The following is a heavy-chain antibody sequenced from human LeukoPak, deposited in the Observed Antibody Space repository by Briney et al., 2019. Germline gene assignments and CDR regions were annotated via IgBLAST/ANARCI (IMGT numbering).Heavy chain of an antibody. V-gene: IGHV1-69*04. CDR3: ARGEDDILTGYRDY. CDR1: GGTFSSYA. J-gene: IGHJ4*02. Sequence: ASVKVSCKASGGTFSSYAISWVRQAPGQGLEWMGRIIPILGIANYAQKFQGRVTITTDESTSTAYMELSSLRSEDTAVYYCARGEDDILTGYRDYWGQGTLVTVSS. CDR2: IIPILGIA. D-gene: IGHD3-9*01.